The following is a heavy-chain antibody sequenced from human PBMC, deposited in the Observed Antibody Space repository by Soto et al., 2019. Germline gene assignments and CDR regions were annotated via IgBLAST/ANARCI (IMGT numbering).Heavy chain of an antibody. CDR3: ARDGGYGTPFDY. CDR1: GFAFSSYW. V-gene: IGHV3-74*01. D-gene: IGHD5-12*01. Sequence: EVQLVQSGGGLVQPGGSLRLSCAASGFAFSSYWLHWVLQAPWKGLMIVSRITGDGTTTAYATSVKGRFTISRDNAKNMVYLQMDSLKAEGKAVYYCARDGGYGTPFDYWGQGVLVTVSS. J-gene: IGHJ4*02. CDR2: ITGDGTTT.